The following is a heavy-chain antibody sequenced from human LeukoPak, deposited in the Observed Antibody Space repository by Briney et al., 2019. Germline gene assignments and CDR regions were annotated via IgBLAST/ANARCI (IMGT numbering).Heavy chain of an antibody. CDR1: GYTFTGYY. CDR2: INPNSGGT. D-gene: IGHD3-3*01. V-gene: IGHV1-2*02. J-gene: IGHJ5*02. Sequence: ASVKVSCKASGYTFTGYYMHWVRQAPGQGLEWMGWINPNSGGTNYAQKFQGRVTMTRDTSIGTAYMELSRLRSDDTAVYYCAGQRITIFGVGKRNWFDPWGQGTLVTVSS. CDR3: AGQRITIFGVGKRNWFDP.